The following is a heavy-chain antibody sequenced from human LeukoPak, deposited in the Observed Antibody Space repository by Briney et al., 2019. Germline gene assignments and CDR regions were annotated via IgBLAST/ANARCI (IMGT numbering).Heavy chain of an antibody. J-gene: IGHJ4*02. Sequence: PSETLSLTCTVSGGSISSYYWSWIRQPPGKGLEWIGYIYYSGSTNYNPSLKSRVTISVDTSKNQFSLKLSSVTAADTAVYYCARARHSDEGTVDFDYWGQGTLVTVSS. D-gene: IGHD3/OR15-3a*01. CDR1: GGSISSYY. CDR3: ARARHSDEGTVDFDY. CDR2: IYYSGST. V-gene: IGHV4-59*01.